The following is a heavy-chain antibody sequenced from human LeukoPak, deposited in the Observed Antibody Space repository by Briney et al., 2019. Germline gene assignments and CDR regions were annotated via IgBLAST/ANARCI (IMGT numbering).Heavy chain of an antibody. V-gene: IGHV3-21*01. Sequence: GSLRLSCAASGFTVSSNYMSWVRQAPGKGLEWVSSISSSSSYMYYADSVKGRFTISRDIAKNSLYLQMNSLSAEDTAVYYCARDHGPGNYYDSSAYYNYWGQGTLVTVSS. CDR2: ISSSSSYM. CDR3: ARDHGPGNYYDSSAYYNY. CDR1: GFTVSSNY. J-gene: IGHJ4*02. D-gene: IGHD3-22*01.